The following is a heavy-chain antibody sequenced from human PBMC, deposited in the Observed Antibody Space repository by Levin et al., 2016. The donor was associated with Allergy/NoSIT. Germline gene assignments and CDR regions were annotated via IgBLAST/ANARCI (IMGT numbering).Heavy chain of an antibody. Sequence: WIRQPPGKALEWLALIDWDDDKYYSTSLKTRLTISKDTSKNQVVLTMTNMDPVDTATYYCARMTLPIEGPPIGHYYYYGMDVWGPRGPRSPSPQ. V-gene: IGHV2-70*01. J-gene: IGHJ6*01. D-gene: IGHD3-16*02. CDR3: ARMTLPIEGPPIGHYYYYGMDV. CDR2: IDWDDDK.